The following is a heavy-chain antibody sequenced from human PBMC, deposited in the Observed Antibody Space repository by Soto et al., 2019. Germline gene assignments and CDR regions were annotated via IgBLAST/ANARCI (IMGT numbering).Heavy chain of an antibody. J-gene: IGHJ6*02. CDR3: ARVPTDSYGMDV. CDR1: GFSFSKYE. Sequence: SGGSLRLSCAASGFSFSKYEMNWVRQAPGKGLEWVSYISSSGSTFSYVDSVKGRFTISRDNAKNSLYLQMNSLRAEDTAVYYCARVPTDSYGMDVWGQGTTVTVSS. V-gene: IGHV3-48*03. CDR2: ISSSGSTF.